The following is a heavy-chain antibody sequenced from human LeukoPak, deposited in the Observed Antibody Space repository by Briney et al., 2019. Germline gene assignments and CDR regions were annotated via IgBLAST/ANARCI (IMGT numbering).Heavy chain of an antibody. J-gene: IGHJ3*02. V-gene: IGHV4-31*03. CDR1: GGSISSGGYY. Sequence: SETLSLTCTVSGGSISSGGYYWSWIRQHPGTGLEWIGYIYYSGSIYYNPSLKSRVTISVDTSKNQFSLKLSSVTAADTAVYYCASSSASHDAFDIWGQGTMVTVSS. CDR3: ASSSASHDAFDI. CDR2: IYYSGSI.